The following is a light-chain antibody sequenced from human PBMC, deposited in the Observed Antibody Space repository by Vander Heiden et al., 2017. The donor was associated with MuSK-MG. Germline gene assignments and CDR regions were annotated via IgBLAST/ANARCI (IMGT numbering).Light chain of an antibody. CDR1: QSVLYSSDNKNY. CDR2: WAS. Sequence: DIVLSPSPDSLAVSLGERATINCKSSQSVLYSSDNKNYLAWYQQKPRQPPKLLIDWASTRESGVPDRCSGSGSGTDFTLTISRLQDEDVARYYCQQYYSTPLTFGGGTKVEIK. CDR3: QQYYSTPLT. J-gene: IGKJ4*01. V-gene: IGKV4-1*01.